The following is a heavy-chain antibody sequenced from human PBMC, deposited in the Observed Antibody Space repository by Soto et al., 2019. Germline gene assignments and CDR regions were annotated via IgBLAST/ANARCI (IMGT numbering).Heavy chain of an antibody. CDR3: TTLGPS. Sequence: EVQLVESGGGWVKPGGSLTLSCVASGFTFGDAWMNWVRQAAGKGLEWVGHVKTKSEGETTDYAAPVKGRFTIWRDDSTNTLYLQMNNLKSEDTGKYFCTTLGPSWGQGTQVTVSS. J-gene: IGHJ5*02. V-gene: IGHV3-15*07. CDR2: VKTKSEGETT. CDR1: GFTFGDAW.